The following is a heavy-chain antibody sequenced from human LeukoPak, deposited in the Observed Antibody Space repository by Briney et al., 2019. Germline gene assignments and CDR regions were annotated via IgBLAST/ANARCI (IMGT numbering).Heavy chain of an antibody. Sequence: GGSLRLSCAASGFTFRSYAMSWVRQGPGKGPEWVSGISDDSFSRYYTESLKGRFTISRGNSKNTLYLQMNSLRAEDTAVYYCAKSGGESYYYDSSGYYFDYWGQGTLVTVSS. J-gene: IGHJ4*02. CDR1: GFTFRSYA. CDR2: ISDDSFSR. D-gene: IGHD3-22*01. CDR3: AKSGGESYYYDSSGYYFDY. V-gene: IGHV3-23*01.